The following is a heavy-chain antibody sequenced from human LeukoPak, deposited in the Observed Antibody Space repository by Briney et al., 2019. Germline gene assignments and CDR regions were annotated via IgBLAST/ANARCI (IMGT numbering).Heavy chain of an antibody. Sequence: GASVKVSCKASGYTFTSYDINWVRQATGQGLEWMGWMNPNSGNTGYAQKFQGRVTITRNTSISTAYMELSSLRSDDTAVYYCARKTPGRPFDYWGQGTLVTVSS. CDR1: GYTFTSYD. J-gene: IGHJ4*02. D-gene: IGHD2-15*01. CDR3: ARKTPGRPFDY. V-gene: IGHV1-8*03. CDR2: MNPNSGNT.